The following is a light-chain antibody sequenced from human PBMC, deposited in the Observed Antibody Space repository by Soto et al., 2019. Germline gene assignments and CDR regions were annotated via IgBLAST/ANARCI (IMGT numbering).Light chain of an antibody. CDR2: GAS. CDR1: QSVSSSY. V-gene: IGKV3-20*01. Sequence: EIVLTQSAGTLSLSPGERATLSCRASQSVSSSYLAWYQQKPGQAPRLLIYGASSRATGIPDRFSGSGSGTDFTLTIIRLETEDFAVYYCQQYGSSPLTFGGGTKVEIK. CDR3: QQYGSSPLT. J-gene: IGKJ4*01.